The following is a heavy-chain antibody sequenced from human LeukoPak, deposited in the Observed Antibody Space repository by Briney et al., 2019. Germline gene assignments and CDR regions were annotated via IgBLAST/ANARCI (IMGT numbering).Heavy chain of an antibody. V-gene: IGHV4-61*01. J-gene: IGHJ2*01. CDR3: ARRVGTRDWYFDL. CDR1: GGSVSSGSYY. CDR2: VYYHGGT. D-gene: IGHD1-14*01. Sequence: PSETLSLTCTVSGGSVSSGSYYWSWIRQPPGKGLEWIGYVYYHGGTNYNPSLKSRVTISVDTSKNQFSLKLTSVTAADTAVYYCARRVGTRDWYFDLWGRGTLVTVSS.